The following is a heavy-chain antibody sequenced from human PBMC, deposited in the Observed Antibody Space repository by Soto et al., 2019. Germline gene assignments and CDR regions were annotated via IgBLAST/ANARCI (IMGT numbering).Heavy chain of an antibody. Sequence: SETLSLTCTVSGGSISSYYWSWIRQPPGKGLEWIGYIYYSGSTNCNPSLKGRVTISVDTSKNQFSLKLSSVTAADTAVYYCARRWGRTFDYWGQGTLVTVSS. CDR2: IYYSGST. CDR3: ARRWGRTFDY. CDR1: GGSISSYY. D-gene: IGHD7-27*01. V-gene: IGHV4-59*08. J-gene: IGHJ4*02.